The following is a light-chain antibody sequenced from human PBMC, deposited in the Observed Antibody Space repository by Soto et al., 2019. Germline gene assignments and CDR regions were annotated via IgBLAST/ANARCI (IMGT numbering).Light chain of an antibody. CDR2: GAS. J-gene: IGKJ1*01. Sequence: EIVLTQSPGTLSLSPGERATLSFRASQSVSNNYLAWYQQKPGQAPRLLIYGASNRATGIPDRFSGSGSGADFSLTISRLEPEDFAVYYCQQYGSSPWTFGQGTKVDIK. CDR1: QSVSNNY. V-gene: IGKV3-20*01. CDR3: QQYGSSPWT.